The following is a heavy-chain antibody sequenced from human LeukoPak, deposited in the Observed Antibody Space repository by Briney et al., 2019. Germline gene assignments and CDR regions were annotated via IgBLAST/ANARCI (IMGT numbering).Heavy chain of an antibody. J-gene: IGHJ4*02. Sequence: SGPTLVNPTQTLTLTCTFSDFSLSTPGMGVGWIRQPPGKALEWLSFIYYHDDKRYSPSLRSRLTITRDTSKNQVVLAMPNMDPVDTATYYCAHLVVTIDWRSYFDYWGQGALVTVSS. CDR2: IYYHDDK. D-gene: IGHD3-9*01. V-gene: IGHV2-5*01. CDR1: DFSLSTPGMG. CDR3: AHLVVTIDWRSYFDY.